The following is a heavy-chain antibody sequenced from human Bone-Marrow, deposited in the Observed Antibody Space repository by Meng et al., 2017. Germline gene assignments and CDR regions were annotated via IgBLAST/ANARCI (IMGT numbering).Heavy chain of an antibody. CDR2: MNPNSGNT. V-gene: IGHV1-8*03. J-gene: IGHJ6*02. Sequence: ASVKVSCKASGYTFTSYDINWVRQATGQGLEWMGWMNPNSGNTGYAQKLQGRVTITRNTSISTAYMELSSLRSEDTAVYYCARRLTGNYYYGMDVWGQGTTVTVSS. D-gene: IGHD3-9*01. CDR1: GYTFTSYD. CDR3: ARRLTGNYYYGMDV.